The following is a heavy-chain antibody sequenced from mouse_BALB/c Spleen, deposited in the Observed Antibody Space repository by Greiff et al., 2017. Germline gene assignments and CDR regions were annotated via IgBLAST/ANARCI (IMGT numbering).Heavy chain of an antibody. CDR2: IRLKSNNYAT. J-gene: IGHJ2*01. Sequence: EVQLVESGGGLVQPGGSMKLSCVASGFTFSNYWMNWVRQSPEKGLEWVAEIRLKSNNYATHYAESVKGRFTISRDDSKSSVYLQMNNLRAEDTGIYYCTRDYGYDYVDYWGQGTTLTVSS. V-gene: IGHV6-6*02. CDR3: TRDYGYDYVDY. D-gene: IGHD1-2*01. CDR1: GFTFSNYW.